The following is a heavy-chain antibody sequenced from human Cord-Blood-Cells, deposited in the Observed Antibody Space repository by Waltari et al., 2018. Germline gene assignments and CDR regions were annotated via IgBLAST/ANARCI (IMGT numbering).Heavy chain of an antibody. CDR2: IYYSGST. CDR1: GGFISSYY. J-gene: IGHJ5*02. D-gene: IGHD2-2*01. V-gene: IGHV4-59*01. Sequence: QVQLQESGPGLVKPSATLSPTCTVSGGFISSYYWSWILPPPGKGLEWIGYIYYSGSTNYNPSLKSRVTISVDTSKNQFSLKLSSVTAADTAVYYCARLVGCSSTSCYFWFDPWGQGTLVTVSS. CDR3: ARLVGCSSTSCYFWFDP.